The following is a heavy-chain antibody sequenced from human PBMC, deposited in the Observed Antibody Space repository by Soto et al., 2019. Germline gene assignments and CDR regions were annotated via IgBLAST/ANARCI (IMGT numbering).Heavy chain of an antibody. CDR1: GFTFSSRW. Sequence: GGSLRLSCATSGFTFSSRWMSWVRQAPGKGLEWVSAISYGGGTTYYADSVKGRFTISRDNSKNTLYLQMNSLRAEDTAVFYCAKNPGYYYDSTGYHFDYWGQGTLVTVSS. V-gene: IGHV3-23*01. CDR2: ISYGGGTT. D-gene: IGHD3-22*01. J-gene: IGHJ4*02. CDR3: AKNPGYYYDSTGYHFDY.